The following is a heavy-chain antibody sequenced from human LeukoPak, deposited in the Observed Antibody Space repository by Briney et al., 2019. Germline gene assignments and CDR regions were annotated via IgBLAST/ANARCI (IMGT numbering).Heavy chain of an antibody. Sequence: SVEVSCKASGGTFSSYAISWVRQAPGQGLEWMGGIIPIFGTANYAQKFQGRVTITADESTSTAYMELSSLRSEDTAVYYCARDCPGSFSRCMDVWGQGTTVTVSS. CDR1: GGTFSSYA. CDR2: IIPIFGTA. V-gene: IGHV1-69*13. J-gene: IGHJ6*02. D-gene: IGHD2-15*01. CDR3: ARDCPGSFSRCMDV.